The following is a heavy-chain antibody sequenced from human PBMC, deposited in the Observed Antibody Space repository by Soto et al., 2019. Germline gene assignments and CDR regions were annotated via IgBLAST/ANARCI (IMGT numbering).Heavy chain of an antibody. D-gene: IGHD1-26*01. CDR2: ISAYNGNT. CDR3: AKGGAIVAAGTRVYLYNAMDV. Sequence: GASVKVSCKASGYTFTSYGISWVRQAPGQGLEWMGWISAYNGNTNYAQKLQGRVTMTTDTSTSTAYMELRSLRSDDTAVYYCAKGGAIVAAGTRVYLYNAMDVWGQGTTVTVSS. V-gene: IGHV1-18*01. J-gene: IGHJ6*02. CDR1: GYTFTSYG.